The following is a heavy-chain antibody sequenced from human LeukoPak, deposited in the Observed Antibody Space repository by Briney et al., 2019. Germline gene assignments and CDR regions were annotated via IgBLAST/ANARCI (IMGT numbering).Heavy chain of an antibody. J-gene: IGHJ4*02. D-gene: IGHD2-8*01. CDR1: GYTFTGYY. CDR2: INPNSGGT. CDR3: ARYCSNGVCLDY. Sequence: ASVKVSCKVSGYTFTGYYMHWVRQAPGQGLEWMGWINPNSGGTNYAQKFQGRVTMTRDTSISTAYMELSRLRSDDTAVYYCARYCSNGVCLDYWGQGTLVTVSS. V-gene: IGHV1-2*02.